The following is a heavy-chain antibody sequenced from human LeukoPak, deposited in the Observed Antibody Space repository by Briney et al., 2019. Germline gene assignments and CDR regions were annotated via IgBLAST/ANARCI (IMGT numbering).Heavy chain of an antibody. CDR1: GFTFSSYG. J-gene: IGHJ4*02. V-gene: IGHV3-23*01. CDR3: AREYYGSGSYQAFDY. CDR2: ISGSGGST. D-gene: IGHD3-10*01. Sequence: TGGSLRLSCAASGFTFSSYGMSWVRQAPGKGLEWVSAISGSGGSTYYADSVKGRFTISRDNAKNSLYLQMNSLRAEDTAVYYCAREYYGSGSYQAFDYWGQGTLVTVSS.